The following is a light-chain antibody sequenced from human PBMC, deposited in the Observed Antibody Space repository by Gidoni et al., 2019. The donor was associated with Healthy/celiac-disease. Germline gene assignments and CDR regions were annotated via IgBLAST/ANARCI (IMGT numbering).Light chain of an antibody. CDR2: AAS. V-gene: IGKV1-39*01. Sequence: DIQRTQSPSSRSASVGDRVTITCRASQSIRSYLNWYQQKPGKAPKLLIYAASSWQSGVQSRFSGSGSGTDFTLTISSLQPADFATYYCQQSYSTPGTFGQGTKLEIK. CDR3: QQSYSTPGT. CDR1: QSIRSY. J-gene: IGKJ2*02.